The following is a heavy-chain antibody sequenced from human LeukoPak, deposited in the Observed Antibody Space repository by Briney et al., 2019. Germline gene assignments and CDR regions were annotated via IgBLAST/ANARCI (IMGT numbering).Heavy chain of an antibody. CDR1: GGSFRGDY. CDR3: AKAGPKPSRGVITSYYYYYGMDV. V-gene: IGHV4-34*01. Sequence: SETLSLTCAGYGGSFRGDYWNCLRGPPGKALQWLREINHSGSTNYNPTLKSRVTIAVDTSKNQFSLKLSSVTAADTAVYYCAKAGPKPSRGVITSYYYYYGMDVWGKGTTVTVSS. CDR2: INHSGST. D-gene: IGHD3-10*01. J-gene: IGHJ6*04.